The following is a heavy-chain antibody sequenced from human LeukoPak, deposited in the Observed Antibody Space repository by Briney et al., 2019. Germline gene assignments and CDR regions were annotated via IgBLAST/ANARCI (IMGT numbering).Heavy chain of an antibody. J-gene: IGHJ6*03. V-gene: IGHV4-34*01. CDR1: GGSFSGYY. CDR3: ARDRLTQLVTAPNQYSYYFYMDV. CDR2: INHSGST. D-gene: IGHD5-24*01. Sequence: PSETLSLTCAVYGGSFSGYYWSWIRQPPGKGLEWIGEINHSGSTNYNPSLKSRVTISVDTSKNQFSLKLSSVTAADTAVYYCARDRLTQLVTAPNQYSYYFYMDVWGKGTTVTVSS.